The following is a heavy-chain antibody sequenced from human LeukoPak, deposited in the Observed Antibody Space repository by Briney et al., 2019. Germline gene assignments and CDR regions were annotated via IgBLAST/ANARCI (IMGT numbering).Heavy chain of an antibody. V-gene: IGHV5-51*01. J-gene: IGHJ4*02. CDR1: GYSFTNYW. CDR2: INPGDSDT. D-gene: IGHD1-26*01. CDR3: ARLPQWGGTYHFDY. Sequence: GESLKISCKASGYSFTNYWIGWVRQMPGKGLEWMGIINPGDSDTRYSPSFQGQVTISADKSISTAYLQWSSLKASDTAMYYCARLPQWGGTYHFDYWGQGTLLTVSS.